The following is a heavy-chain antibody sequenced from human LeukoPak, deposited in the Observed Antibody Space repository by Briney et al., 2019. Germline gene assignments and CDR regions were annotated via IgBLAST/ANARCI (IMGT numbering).Heavy chain of an antibody. J-gene: IGHJ6*03. CDR1: GGSISSYY. CDR3: AREGGSSWYSRDFYYIDV. Sequence: SETLSLTCTVSGGSISSYYWSWIRQPPGKGLEWIGYIYYSGSTNYNPSLKSRVTISVDTSKNQFSLKLSSVTAADTAVYYCAREGGSSWYSRDFYYIDVWGKGTTVTVSS. V-gene: IGHV4-59*12. CDR2: IYYSGST. D-gene: IGHD6-13*01.